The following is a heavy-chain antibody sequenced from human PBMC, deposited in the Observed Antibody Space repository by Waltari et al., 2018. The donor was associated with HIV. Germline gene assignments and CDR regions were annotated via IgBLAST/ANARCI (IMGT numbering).Heavy chain of an antibody. CDR3: ASCRIGALFGVL. CDR1: GNTFEPND. Sequence: QVQLVQSGAAVRRPGASVEVACEAPGNTFEPNDINWLRQVNGRGLGWLGWINPNSGKTRLSHQFEGILNMTRKTFINTVYMQLNNLTFPGTAIYYCASCRIGALFGVLWGQGSLVTVSP. V-gene: IGHV1-8*01. CDR2: INPNSGKT. D-gene: IGHD3-3*01. J-gene: IGHJ4*02.